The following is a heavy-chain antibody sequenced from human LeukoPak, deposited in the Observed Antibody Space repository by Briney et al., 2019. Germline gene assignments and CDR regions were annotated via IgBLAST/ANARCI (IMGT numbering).Heavy chain of an antibody. J-gene: IGHJ4*02. CDR2: IIPIFGTA. V-gene: IGHV1-69*05. CDR3: ARTTMGRDGYNPREDLDY. Sequence: ASLKVSCKATGGTFSSYAISWVLQAPGQGLEWMGRIIPIFGTANYAQKFQGRVTITTDESTSTAYMELSSLRSEDTAVYYCARTTMGRDGYNPREDLDYWGQGTLVTVSS. D-gene: IGHD5-24*01. CDR1: GGTFSSYA.